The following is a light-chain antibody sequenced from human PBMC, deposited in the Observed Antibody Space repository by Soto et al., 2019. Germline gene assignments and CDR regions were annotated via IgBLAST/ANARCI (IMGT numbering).Light chain of an antibody. V-gene: IGKV1-39*01. Sequence: DIQRTQSPSSLSASVGDRLTITCRASQSISSYLNWYQRKPGKAPRLLIYDASSLLSGVPSRLSGSGSGTDFTLTIASLQPEDVATDYCQQRDSTPYTFGPGTKVDI. CDR1: QSISSY. CDR3: QQRDSTPYT. CDR2: DAS. J-gene: IGKJ2*01.